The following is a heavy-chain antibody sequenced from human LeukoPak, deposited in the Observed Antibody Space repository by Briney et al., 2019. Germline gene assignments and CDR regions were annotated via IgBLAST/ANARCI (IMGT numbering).Heavy chain of an antibody. Sequence: EASVKVSCKASGYTFTSYGISWVRQAPGQGPEWMGWINPNSGGTNYAQKFQGRVTMTRDTSISTAYMELSRLRSDDTAVYYCARVFYSDYYDSSGYYEYFQHWGQGTLVTVSS. CDR2: INPNSGGT. CDR1: GYTFTSYG. CDR3: ARVFYSDYYDSSGYYEYFQH. J-gene: IGHJ1*01. V-gene: IGHV1-2*02. D-gene: IGHD3-22*01.